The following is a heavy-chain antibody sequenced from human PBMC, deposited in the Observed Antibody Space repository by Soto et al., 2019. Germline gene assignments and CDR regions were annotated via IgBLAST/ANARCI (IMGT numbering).Heavy chain of an antibody. CDR2: IGESGTPT. D-gene: IGHD2-2*01. CDR1: GFTFSSYG. V-gene: IGHV3-23*01. J-gene: IGHJ6*02. Sequence: GGSLGLSCAASGFTFSSYGMKWVRQAPGKGLEWVSLIGESGTPTYYADSVKGRFTISRDNSGNTLFLEMYSLRAEDTAVFYCARYIPGVRYYGMDVWGQGTTVTVSS. CDR3: ARYIPGVRYYGMDV.